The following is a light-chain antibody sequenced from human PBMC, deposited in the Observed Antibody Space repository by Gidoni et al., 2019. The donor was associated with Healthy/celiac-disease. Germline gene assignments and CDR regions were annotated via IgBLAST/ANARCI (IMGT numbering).Light chain of an antibody. CDR2: DAS. V-gene: IGKV3-11*01. CDR3: QQRSNWFT. CDR1: QSVSSY. Sequence: EIVLTQSPATLSLSPGERATLSCRASQSVSSYLAWYQQKPGQAPRLHIYDASNRATGIPARFSGSGSGTDFTLTISSLEPEDFAVYYCQQRSNWFTFGGGTKVEIK. J-gene: IGKJ4*01.